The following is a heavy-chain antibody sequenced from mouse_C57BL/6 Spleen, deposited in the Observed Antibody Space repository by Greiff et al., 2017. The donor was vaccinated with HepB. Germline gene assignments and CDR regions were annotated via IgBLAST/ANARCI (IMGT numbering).Heavy chain of an antibody. CDR3: ARSYGGYYAMDY. V-gene: IGHV1-64*01. CDR2: IHPNSGST. D-gene: IGHD1-1*01. J-gene: IGHJ4*01. Sequence: VQLQQSGAELVKPGASVKLSCKASGYTFTSYWMHWVKQRPGQGLEWIGMIHPNSGSTNYNEKFKSKATLTVGKSSSTAYMQLSSLTSEDSAVYYCARSYGGYYAMDYWGQGTSVTVSS. CDR1: GYTFTSYW.